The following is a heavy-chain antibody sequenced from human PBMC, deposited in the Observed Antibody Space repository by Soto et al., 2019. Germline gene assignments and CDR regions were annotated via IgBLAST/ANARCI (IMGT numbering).Heavy chain of an antibody. Sequence: QLQLQESGPGLVKPSETLSLTCTVSGGSISSSNYYWGWIRQPPGKGLEWIGSLYYSGSTYYNPSLKSPVXXXXXXXXXXXXXXXXXXXXXXXXXXXXXXXXXXXXXXXXXXEYFQHWGQGTRVTVSS. CDR1: GGSISSSNYY. CDR3: XXXXXXXXXXXXXXEYFQH. J-gene: IGHJ1*01. CDR2: LYYSGST. V-gene: IGHV4-39*01.